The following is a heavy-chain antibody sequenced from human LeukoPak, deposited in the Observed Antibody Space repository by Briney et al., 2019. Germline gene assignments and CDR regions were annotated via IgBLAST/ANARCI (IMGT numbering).Heavy chain of an antibody. CDR1: GYSFTSYW. Sequence: PGESLKISCKGSGYSFTSYWIGWVRQMPGKGLEWMGIIYPGDSDTRYSPSFQGQVTISADKSICTAYLQWSSLKASDTAMYYCARLTNYDFWSGYYISNWGQGTLVTVSS. D-gene: IGHD3-3*01. J-gene: IGHJ4*02. CDR3: ARLTNYDFWSGYYISN. CDR2: IYPGDSDT. V-gene: IGHV5-51*01.